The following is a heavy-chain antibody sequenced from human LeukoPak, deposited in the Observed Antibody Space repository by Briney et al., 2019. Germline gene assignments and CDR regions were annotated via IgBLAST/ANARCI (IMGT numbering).Heavy chain of an antibody. CDR1: GYTFTGYY. D-gene: IGHD2-2*01. V-gene: IGHV1-2*02. CDR2: INPNSGGT. CDR3: ARVGLVPAALIDDY. Sequence: ASVKVSCKASGYTFTGYYMHWVRQAPGQGLEWMGWINPNSGGTNYAQKFQGRVTMTRDTSISTAYMELSRLGSDDTAVYYCARVGLVPAALIDDYWGQGTLVTVPS. J-gene: IGHJ4*02.